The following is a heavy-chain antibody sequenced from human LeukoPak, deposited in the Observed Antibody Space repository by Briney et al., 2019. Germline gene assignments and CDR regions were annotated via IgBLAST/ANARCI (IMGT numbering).Heavy chain of an antibody. CDR2: ISGSGSNT. CDR3: SKGDC. J-gene: IGHJ4*02. V-gene: IGHV3-23*01. Sequence: GGSLRLSCAAFGFTFSNAWMSWVRQAPGKGLEWVSHISGSGSNTYYADSVKGRFTVSRDNSKNTLYLQMNSLRAEDTAVYYCSKGDCWGQGTLVTVSS. CDR1: GFTFSNAW.